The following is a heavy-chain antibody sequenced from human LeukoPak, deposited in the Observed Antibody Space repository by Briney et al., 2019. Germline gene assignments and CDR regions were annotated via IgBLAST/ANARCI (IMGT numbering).Heavy chain of an antibody. V-gene: IGHV3-23*01. CDR2: ISGSVGST. CDR3: AKRRGLELLYYYYMDV. J-gene: IGHJ6*03. CDR1: GFTFSSYA. Sequence: GGSLRLSCAASGFTFSSYAMSWVRQAPGKGLEWVSAISGSVGSTYYADPLKGRFTIYRDNSKKTLYLHMNSLRAEDKAVYYCAKRRGLELLYYYYMDVCGKGTTVTVSS. D-gene: IGHD1-7*01.